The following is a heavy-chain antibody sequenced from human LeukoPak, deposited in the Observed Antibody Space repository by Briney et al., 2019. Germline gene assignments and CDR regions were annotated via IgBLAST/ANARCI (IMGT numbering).Heavy chain of an antibody. CDR2: ISGSGGST. Sequence: PGGSLRLSCAASGFTFSSYGMNWVRQAPGKGLEWVSSISGSGGSTFYADSVKGRFTISRDNSKNTLYLQMNSLRAEDTAIYYCARDAYGDPADYYYYMDVWGKGTTVTVSS. V-gene: IGHV3-23*01. CDR1: GFTFSSYG. CDR3: ARDAYGDPADYYYYMDV. J-gene: IGHJ6*03. D-gene: IGHD4-17*01.